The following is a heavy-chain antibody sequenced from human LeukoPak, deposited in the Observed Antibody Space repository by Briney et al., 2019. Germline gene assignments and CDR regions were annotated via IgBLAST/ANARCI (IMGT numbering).Heavy chain of an antibody. CDR2: ISSGSTYI. CDR1: GFSFNTYS. D-gene: IGHD6-6*01. CDR3: ARDPYSSTWSYGMDV. V-gene: IGHV3-21*04. J-gene: IGHJ6*02. Sequence: GESLRISCAASGFSFNTYSMNWVRQAPGKGLEWVSYISSGSTYIYYADSVKGRFTISRDNAKNSLFLQMNTLRAEDTAVYYCARDPYSSTWSYGMDVWGQGTTVTVSS.